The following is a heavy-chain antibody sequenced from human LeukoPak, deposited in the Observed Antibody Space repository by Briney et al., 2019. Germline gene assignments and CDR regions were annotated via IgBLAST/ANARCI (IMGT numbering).Heavy chain of an antibody. D-gene: IGHD5-18*01. CDR1: GGSISSGSYY. V-gene: IGHV4-61*02. CDR3: ARHARYSYGYTDY. Sequence: SETLSLTCTVSGGSISSGSYYWSWIRQPAGKGLEWIGRISTSGSTNYSPSLKSRVTISVDTSKNQFSLKLSSVTAADTAVYYCARHARYSYGYTDYWGQGILVTVSS. J-gene: IGHJ4*02. CDR2: ISTSGST.